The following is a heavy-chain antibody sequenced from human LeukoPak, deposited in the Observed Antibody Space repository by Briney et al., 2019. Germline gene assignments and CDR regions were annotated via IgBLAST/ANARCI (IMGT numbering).Heavy chain of an antibody. CDR1: GYTLTELS. CDR2: FDPEDGET. D-gene: IGHD3-10*02. Sequence: ASVNVSCKVSGYTLTELSMHWVRQAPGKGLEGMAGFDPEDGETIYAQKFQGRVTMIEDTSTDTAYMELSSLRSEDTAVYYCATVYMLGAFDIWGQGTMVTVSS. V-gene: IGHV1-24*01. J-gene: IGHJ3*02. CDR3: ATVYMLGAFDI.